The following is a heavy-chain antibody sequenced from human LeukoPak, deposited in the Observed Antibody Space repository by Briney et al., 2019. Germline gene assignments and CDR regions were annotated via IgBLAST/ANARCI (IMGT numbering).Heavy chain of an antibody. J-gene: IGHJ4*02. V-gene: IGHV3-30*19. D-gene: IGHD5-12*01. CDR3: ARVSGYSGYDWGKIDY. Sequence: PGGSLRLSCAASGFTFSSYGMHWVRQAPGKGLEWVAVISYDGSNKYYADSVKGRFTISRDNSKNTLYLQMNSLRAEDTAVYYCARVSGYSGYDWGKIDYWGQGTLVTVSS. CDR1: GFTFSSYG. CDR2: ISYDGSNK.